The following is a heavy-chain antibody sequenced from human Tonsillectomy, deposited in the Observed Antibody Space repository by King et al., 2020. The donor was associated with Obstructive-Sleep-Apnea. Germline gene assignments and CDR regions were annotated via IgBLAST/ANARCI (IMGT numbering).Heavy chain of an antibody. Sequence: VQLQQWGAGLLKPSETLFLTCAVYGGSFSGYYWSWIRQPPGKGLEWIGEINHSGSTNYNPSLKSRVTISVDTSKNQFSLKLSSVTAADTAVYYCATSTTDIVVVPAATVYYYYGMDVWGQGTTVTVSS. CDR3: ATSTTDIVVVPAATVYYYYGMDV. J-gene: IGHJ6*02. CDR1: GGSFSGYY. D-gene: IGHD2-2*01. CDR2: INHSGST. V-gene: IGHV4-34*01.